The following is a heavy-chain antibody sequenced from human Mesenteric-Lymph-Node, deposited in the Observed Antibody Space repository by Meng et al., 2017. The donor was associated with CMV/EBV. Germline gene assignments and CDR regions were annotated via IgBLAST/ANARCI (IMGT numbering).Heavy chain of an antibody. Sequence: QVQLVQSGAEVNKPGASVRVSCKASGHTVIDYYINWVRQAPGQGLEWMGRINPKTGGRSYAQNFQGRVTMTRDTSINTAYMEVNRLNSDDTAMYYCARDRDTDWYSPFDYWGPGTLVTVSS. D-gene: IGHD3-9*01. CDR1: GHTVIDYY. CDR3: ARDRDTDWYSPFDY. CDR2: INPKTGGR. V-gene: IGHV1-2*06. J-gene: IGHJ4*02.